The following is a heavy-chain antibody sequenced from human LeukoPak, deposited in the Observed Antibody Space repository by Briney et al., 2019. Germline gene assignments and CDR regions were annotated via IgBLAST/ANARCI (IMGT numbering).Heavy chain of an antibody. Sequence: GGSLRLSCAASGFTFSNYGMSWVRQAPGKGLEWVSAISGSGGSTYYADSVKGRFTISRDNSKNTLYLQINSLRAEDSALYYCAKKRGYSYGDPFDYWGQGTLVTVSS. CDR3: AKKRGYSYGDPFDY. D-gene: IGHD5-18*01. CDR1: GFTFSNYG. CDR2: ISGSGGST. J-gene: IGHJ4*02. V-gene: IGHV3-23*01.